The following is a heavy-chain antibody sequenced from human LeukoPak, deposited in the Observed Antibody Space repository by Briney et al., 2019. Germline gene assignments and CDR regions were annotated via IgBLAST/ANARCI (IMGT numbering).Heavy chain of an antibody. D-gene: IGHD3-9*01. J-gene: IGHJ5*02. V-gene: IGHV3-30*04. CDR1: GFTFSSYA. CDR2: ISYDGSNK. CDR3: ARGLRYFDIRGSNCFDP. Sequence: GGSLSLSCAASGFTFSSYAMHWVRQAPGKGLEWVAVISYDGSNKYYADSVKGRFTISRDNSKNTLYLQMNSLRAEDTAVYYCARGLRYFDIRGSNCFDPWGQGTLVTVSS.